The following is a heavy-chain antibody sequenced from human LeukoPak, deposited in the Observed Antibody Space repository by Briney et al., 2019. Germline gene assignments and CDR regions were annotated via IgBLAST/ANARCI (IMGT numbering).Heavy chain of an antibody. V-gene: IGHV4-59*08. CDR2: IYYSGST. D-gene: IGHD1/OR15-1a*01. CDR1: GGSISSYY. J-gene: IGHJ5*02. Sequence: SETLSLTCTVSGGSISSYYWSWIRQPPGKGLEWIGYIYYSGSTNYNPSLKSRVTISVDTSKNHFSLKLSSVTAADTAVYYCARTGTGWFDPWGQGTLVTVSS. CDR3: ARTGTGWFDP.